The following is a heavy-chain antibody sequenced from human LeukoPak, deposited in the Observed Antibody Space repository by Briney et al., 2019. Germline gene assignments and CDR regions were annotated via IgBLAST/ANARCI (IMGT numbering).Heavy chain of an antibody. Sequence: GGSLRLSCAASGFTVRSYDMHWVRQVAGKGLEWVSAISTASNPHYAASVQGRFTIFRANAENSLSLQMNSLSAADTAVYYCARELGIEGYWYFDLWGRGTLVTVSS. CDR3: ARELGIEGYWYFDL. V-gene: IGHV3-13*05. D-gene: IGHD7-27*01. CDR2: ISTASNP. J-gene: IGHJ2*01. CDR1: GFTVRSYD.